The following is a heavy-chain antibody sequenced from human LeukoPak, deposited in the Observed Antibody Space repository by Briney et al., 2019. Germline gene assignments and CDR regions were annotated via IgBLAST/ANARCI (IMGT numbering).Heavy chain of an antibody. CDR2: IYYSGST. Sequence: SETLSLTCNVSGGSVSSGSYYWSWIRQPPGKGLEWIGYIYYSGSTNYNPSLKSRVTISVDTSKNQFSLKLSSVTAADTAVYYCARVVTTYYYDSSGDYFDYWGQGTLVTVSS. V-gene: IGHV4-61*01. J-gene: IGHJ4*02. CDR1: GGSVSSGSYY. CDR3: ARVVTTYYYDSSGDYFDY. D-gene: IGHD3-22*01.